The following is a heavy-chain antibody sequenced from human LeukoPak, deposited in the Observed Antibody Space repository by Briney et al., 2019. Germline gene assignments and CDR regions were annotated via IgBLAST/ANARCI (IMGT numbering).Heavy chain of an antibody. CDR3: ARVDAGGSYYYGMDV. CDR2: INPSGGST. D-gene: IGHD1-26*01. Sequence: GASVKVSCKASGYTFTSYYMHWVRQAPGQGLEWMGIINPSGGSTSYAQKFQGRVTMTRDTSTSTVYMELSSLRSEDTAVYYCARVDAGGSYYYGMDVWGQGTTVTVSS. CDR1: GYTFTSYY. V-gene: IGHV1-46*01. J-gene: IGHJ6*02.